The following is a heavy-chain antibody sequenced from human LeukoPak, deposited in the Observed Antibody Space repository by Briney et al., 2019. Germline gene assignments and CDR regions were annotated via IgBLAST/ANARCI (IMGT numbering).Heavy chain of an antibody. CDR3: ARWSSVATTRGHDAFDI. J-gene: IGHJ3*02. CDR1: GGSISSYH. Sequence: SETLSLTCTVSGGSISSYHWSWIRQPPGKGLEWIGYIYYSGSTNYNPSLKSRVTISVDTSKNQFSLKLSSVTAADTAVYYCARWSSVATTRGHDAFDIWGQGTMVTVSS. CDR2: IYYSGST. V-gene: IGHV4-59*01. D-gene: IGHD5-12*01.